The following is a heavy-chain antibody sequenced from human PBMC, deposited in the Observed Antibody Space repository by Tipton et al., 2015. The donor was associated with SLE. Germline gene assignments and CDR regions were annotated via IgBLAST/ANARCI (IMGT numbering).Heavy chain of an antibody. J-gene: IGHJ4*02. CDR3: ARDATGGVDY. CDR1: GFTFSSYG. CDR2: ISYDGSNK. Sequence: SLRLSCAASGFTFSSYGMHWVRQAPGKGLEWVAVISYDGSNKYYADSVKGRFTISRDNSKNTLYLQMNSLRAEDTAVYYCARDATGGVDYWGQGTLVTVSS. D-gene: IGHD7-27*01. V-gene: IGHV3-30*03.